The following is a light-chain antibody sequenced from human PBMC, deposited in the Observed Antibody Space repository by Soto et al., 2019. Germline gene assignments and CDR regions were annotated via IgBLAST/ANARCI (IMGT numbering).Light chain of an antibody. V-gene: IGKV1-5*01. CDR1: QSISSW. CDR3: QQYNSYRWT. CDR2: DAS. Sequence: DIQMTQSPSTLSASVGDRVTITCRASQSISSWLAWYQQKPGKAPKLLIYDASSLESGVPSRFSGSGSGTEFTLTISSLQPDDCATYYCQQYNSYRWTFGQGTKVDIK. J-gene: IGKJ1*01.